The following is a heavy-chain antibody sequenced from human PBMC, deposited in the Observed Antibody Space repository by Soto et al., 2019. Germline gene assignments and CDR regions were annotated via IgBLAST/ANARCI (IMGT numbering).Heavy chain of an antibody. CDR1: GGSMTGHA. J-gene: IGHJ4*02. Sequence: PSETLSLTCSVSGGSMTGHAWVWIRQAAGKGLEWIGHFYPSGSASYNPTLRSRLTMSLDTSHNHFFLNLTSATTADTAVYYCVRGKSYSVYDFWGPGTLVTVSS. V-gene: IGHV4-4*07. D-gene: IGHD5-12*01. CDR3: VRGKSYSVYDF. CDR2: FYPSGSA.